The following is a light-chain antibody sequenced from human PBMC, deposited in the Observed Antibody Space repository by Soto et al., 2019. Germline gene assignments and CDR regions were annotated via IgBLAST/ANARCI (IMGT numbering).Light chain of an antibody. Sequence: QSVLTQPPSASGTPGQRVTISCSGSNSNIGGNYVFWYQQLPGTAPKLLIYGNNQRPSGVPERFSGSKSGTSASLAITGIRTEDEADYYCAARDDSLRGVVFDGGTKLTVL. V-gene: IGLV1-47*01. CDR1: NSNIGGNY. J-gene: IGLJ2*01. CDR2: GNN. CDR3: AARDDSLRGVV.